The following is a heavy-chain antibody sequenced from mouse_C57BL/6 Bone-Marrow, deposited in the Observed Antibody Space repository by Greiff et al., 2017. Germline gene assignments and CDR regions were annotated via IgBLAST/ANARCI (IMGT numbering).Heavy chain of an antibody. Sequence: EVKLVESGGGLVQPGGSLKLSCAASGFTFSDYGMAWVRQAPGKGPEWVAFISNLAYSIYYAHTVTGRFTISRENAKNTLYLEMSSLRSEDAAMDYGARSLRFEAMDDWGQGTSVTVSS. CDR2: ISNLAYSI. J-gene: IGHJ4*01. CDR1: GFTFSDYG. D-gene: IGHD1-1*01. CDR3: ARSLRFEAMDD. V-gene: IGHV5-15*01.